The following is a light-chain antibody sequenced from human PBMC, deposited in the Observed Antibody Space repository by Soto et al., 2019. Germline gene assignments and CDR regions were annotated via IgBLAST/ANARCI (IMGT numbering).Light chain of an antibody. J-gene: IGLJ3*02. CDR3: QAYDYTLTASV. CDR2: GNR. Sequence: QPVLTQPPSESGAPGQRVTLSCTGNSSNLGAGYDVHWYQQLPGAAPKLVIFGNRNRPSGVPERFSGSKSGTSAPLAITGLQPEDEADYYCQAYDYTLTASVFGGGTKLTVL. CDR1: SSNLGAGYD. V-gene: IGLV1-40*01.